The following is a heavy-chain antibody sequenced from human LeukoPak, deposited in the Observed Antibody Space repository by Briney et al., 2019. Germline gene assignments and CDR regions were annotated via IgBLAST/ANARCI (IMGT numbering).Heavy chain of an antibody. J-gene: IGHJ4*02. Sequence: SETLSLTCTVSGGSIGIYYWSWIRQPPGKGLEWLGYIYNSGSTLYNPSLQSRVTISMDPSKNQFSLRLTSVTAADAAVYYCVRDRELGSWGQGILVTVSS. CDR1: GGSIGIYY. V-gene: IGHV4-59*01. CDR2: IYNSGST. D-gene: IGHD3-10*01. CDR3: VRDRELGS.